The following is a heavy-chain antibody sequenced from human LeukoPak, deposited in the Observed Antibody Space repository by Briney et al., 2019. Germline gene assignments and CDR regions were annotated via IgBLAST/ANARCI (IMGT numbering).Heavy chain of an antibody. D-gene: IGHD3-22*01. V-gene: IGHV3-30-3*01. Sequence: PGGSLRLSCAASGFTFSSYAMHWVSQAPGKGLEWVAVISYDGSNKYYADSVKGRFTISRDNSKNTLYLQMNSLRAEDTAVYYCARDSLNYYDSSGYYYSITYFDYWGQGTLVTVSS. CDR3: ARDSLNYYDSSGYYYSITYFDY. CDR2: ISYDGSNK. J-gene: IGHJ4*02. CDR1: GFTFSSYA.